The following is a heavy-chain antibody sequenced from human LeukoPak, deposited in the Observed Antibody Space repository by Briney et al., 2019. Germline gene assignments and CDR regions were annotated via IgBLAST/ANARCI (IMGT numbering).Heavy chain of an antibody. D-gene: IGHD3-10*01. V-gene: IGHV1-46*01. CDR3: AREEIRGVEP. CDR2: INPSGGST. CDR1: GGTFSSYA. Sequence: GASVKVSCKASGGTFSSYAISWVRQAPGQGLEWMGIINPSGGSTSYAQKFQGRVTMTRDTSTSTVYMELSSLRSEDTAVYYCAREEIRGVEPWGQGTLVTVSS. J-gene: IGHJ5*02.